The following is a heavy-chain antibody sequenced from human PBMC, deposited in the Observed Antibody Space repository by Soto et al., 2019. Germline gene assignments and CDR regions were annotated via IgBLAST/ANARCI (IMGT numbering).Heavy chain of an antibody. CDR1: GFTFSGSA. V-gene: IGHV3-73*01. D-gene: IGHD2-8*02. J-gene: IGHJ4*01. Sequence: GGSLRLSCAASGFTFSGSAMHWVRQASGKGLEWVGRIRSKANSYATAYAASVKGRFTISRDDSKNTAYLQMNSLKTEDTAVYYGTRKNTVCTGLFDYWGQGTLVTVSS. CDR2: IRSKANSYAT. CDR3: TRKNTVCTGLFDY.